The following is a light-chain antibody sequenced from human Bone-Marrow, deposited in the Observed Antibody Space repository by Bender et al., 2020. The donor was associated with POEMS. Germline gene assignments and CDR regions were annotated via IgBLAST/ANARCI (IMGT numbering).Light chain of an antibody. J-gene: IGLJ1*01. CDR2: EDT. V-gene: IGLV2-23*02. CDR1: NTDLEPHSV. Sequence: QSALTQPASVSESPGQSITVSCTGDNTDLEPHSVVSWYQQHPGRVPKVMIYEDTKRPSGVSDRFSASRSGRTASLTISGLQAEDEADYYCSSYDATTTLFVFGSGTKVSVL. CDR3: SSYDATTTLFV.